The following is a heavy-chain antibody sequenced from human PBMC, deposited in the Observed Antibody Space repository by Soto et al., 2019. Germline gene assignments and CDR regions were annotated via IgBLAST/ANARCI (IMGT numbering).Heavy chain of an antibody. V-gene: IGHV3-53*01. Sequence: EVQLVESGGGLIQPGGSLRLSCAASGFTVSSNYMTWVRQAPGKGLEWVSVMYSRGNTYYTDSVKGRFTISRDNSKNTVHLQMHSLRAEDTAVYYCATIVDPIREDALDLWGQGTKVTVSS. D-gene: IGHD3-22*01. CDR1: GFTVSSNY. CDR2: MYSRGNT. CDR3: ATIVDPIREDALDL. J-gene: IGHJ3*01.